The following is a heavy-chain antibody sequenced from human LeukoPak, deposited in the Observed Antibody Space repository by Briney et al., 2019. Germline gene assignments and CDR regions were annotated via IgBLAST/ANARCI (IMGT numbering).Heavy chain of an antibody. J-gene: IGHJ4*02. CDR1: GMTFSKYS. D-gene: IGHD4-17*01. V-gene: IGHV3-48*04. CDR2: IDTSSATM. Sequence: GGSLRLSCAASGMTFSKYSMTWVRQAPGKGLEWVSFIDTSSATMYYTDSVKGRFTISRDNAKNTLYLQMNSLRVEDTAVYYCARDEPTVTTGPPVGSWGQGNLVTVSS. CDR3: ARDEPTVTTGPPVGS.